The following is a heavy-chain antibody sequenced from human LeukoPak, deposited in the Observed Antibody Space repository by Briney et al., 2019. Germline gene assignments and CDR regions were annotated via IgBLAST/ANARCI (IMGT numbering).Heavy chain of an antibody. CDR3: ARAKAAADTSWFDP. V-gene: IGHV4-59*01. D-gene: IGHD2-15*01. CDR2: IYYSVST. CDR1: VGSLRRDF. J-gene: IGHJ5*02. Sequence: SETLSLTPTVSVGSLRRDFWSWIPQPPGKGLEWIGYIYYSVSTNYNPSLKSRVTISVNTSKTLFSLKLSSVAAADTAVYCCARAKAAADTSWFDPWGQGTLVTVSS.